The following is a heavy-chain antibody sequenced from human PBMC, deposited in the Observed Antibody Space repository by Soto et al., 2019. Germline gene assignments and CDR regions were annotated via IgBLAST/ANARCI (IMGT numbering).Heavy chain of an antibody. CDR2: IYYRGST. D-gene: IGHD2-21*01. CDR3: ATGLFVPDNYFYYGVDV. V-gene: IGHV4-59*01. Sequence: QVQLQESGPGLVKPSETLSLACTVSGGSFGNYYWSWIRQPPGKGLEWIGYIYYRGSTNYNPSLKSRATISIDTCKHQLALRLSSVTAADSAVYYCATGLFVPDNYFYYGVDVWGHGTAVTISS. J-gene: IGHJ6*02. CDR1: GGSFGNYY.